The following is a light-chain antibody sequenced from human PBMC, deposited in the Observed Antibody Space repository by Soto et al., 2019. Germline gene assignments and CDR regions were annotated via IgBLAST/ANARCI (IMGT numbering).Light chain of an antibody. CDR1: SSNIGSNY. Sequence: SVLTQPPSASGTPGQRVTISCSGSSSNIGSNYVSWYQQLPGTAPKLLIYSNNQRPSGVPDRFSGSKSGTSASLAISGLRSEDEAHYYCAAWDDTLSALFGGGTKLTVL. J-gene: IGLJ2*01. CDR2: SNN. CDR3: AAWDDTLSAL. V-gene: IGLV1-47*01.